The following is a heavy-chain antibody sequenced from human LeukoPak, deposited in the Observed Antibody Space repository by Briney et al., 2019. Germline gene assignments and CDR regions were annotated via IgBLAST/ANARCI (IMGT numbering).Heavy chain of an antibody. CDR3: ARGLGDTLYYYYYMDV. CDR1: GYTFTSYD. J-gene: IGHJ6*03. CDR2: MNPNSGNT. D-gene: IGHD2-21*01. V-gene: IGHV1-8*03. Sequence: ASVKVSCKASGYTFTSYDINWVRQATGQGLEWMGWMNPNSGNTGYAQKFQGRVTITRNTSISTAYMELSSLRPEDTAVYYCARGLGDTLYYYYYMDVWGKGTTVTVSS.